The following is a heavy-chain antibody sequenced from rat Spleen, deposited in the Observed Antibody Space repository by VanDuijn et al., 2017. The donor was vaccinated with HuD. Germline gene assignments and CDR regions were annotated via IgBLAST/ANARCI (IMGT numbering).Heavy chain of an antibody. CDR1: GFIFSNYG. J-gene: IGHJ2*01. V-gene: IGHV5S14*01. Sequence: EVRLVESGGLLVQPGRSLKLSCAASGFIFSNYGMAWVRQTPTRGLEWVASISNGGGNTYYRDSVKGRFTISRDNAKDTQSLQMDSLRPEDTATYYCTRHNAGDYYDGYPYVMDYWGQGVMVTVSS. CDR3: TRHNAGDYYDGYPYVMDY. D-gene: IGHD1-12*03. CDR2: ISNGGGNT.